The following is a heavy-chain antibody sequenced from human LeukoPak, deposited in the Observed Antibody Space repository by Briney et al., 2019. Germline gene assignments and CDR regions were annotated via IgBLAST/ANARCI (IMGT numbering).Heavy chain of an antibody. D-gene: IGHD6-19*01. Sequence: ASVKVSCKASGYTFTSYAMNWVRQAPGQGLEWMGWINTNTGNPTYAQGFTGQFVFSLDTSVSTAYLQISSLKAEDTAVYYCARARSGWASDAFDIWGQGTMVTVSS. CDR2: INTNTGNP. V-gene: IGHV7-4-1*02. CDR3: ARARSGWASDAFDI. CDR1: GYTFTSYA. J-gene: IGHJ3*02.